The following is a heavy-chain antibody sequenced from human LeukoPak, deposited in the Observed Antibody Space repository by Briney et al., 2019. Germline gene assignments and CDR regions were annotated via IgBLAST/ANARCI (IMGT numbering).Heavy chain of an antibody. CDR3: ARVFATRTT. J-gene: IGHJ5*02. D-gene: IGHD2-2*01. V-gene: IGHV3-30*14. CDR2: ISYDGSNK. CDR1: GFTFSSYA. Sequence: GRSLRLSCAASGFTFSSYAMHWVRQAPGKGLEWVAVISYDGSNKYYADSVKGRFTISRDNSKNTLYLQMNSLRAEDTAVYYCARVFATRTTWGQGTLVTVSS.